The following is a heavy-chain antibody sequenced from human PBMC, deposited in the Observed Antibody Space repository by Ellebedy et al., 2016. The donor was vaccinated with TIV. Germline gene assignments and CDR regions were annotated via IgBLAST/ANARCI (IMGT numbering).Heavy chain of an antibody. CDR1: GGSISSGGYY. CDR3: ARGLYSSSSGDY. Sequence: MPGGSLRLSCTVSGGSISSGGYYWSWIRQHPGKGLEWIGEINHSGSTNYNPSLKSRVTISVDTSKNQFSLKLSSVTAADTAVYYCARGLYSSSSGDYWGQGTLFTVSS. CDR2: INHSGST. V-gene: IGHV4-39*07. D-gene: IGHD6-6*01. J-gene: IGHJ4*02.